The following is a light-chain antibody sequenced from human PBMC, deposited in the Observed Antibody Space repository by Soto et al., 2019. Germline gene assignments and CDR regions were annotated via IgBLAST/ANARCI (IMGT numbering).Light chain of an antibody. J-gene: IGKJ1*01. Sequence: DIQMTQSPSSLSASVGDRVTITCRASQGINSQLVWFQQKPEKPPKVLIYGASNLQSGVPPRFSGSGSGTDFTLAISSLQPEDSATYYCLQDINYPWTFGQGTKVDIK. CDR3: LQDINYPWT. CDR1: QGINSQ. V-gene: IGKV1D-16*01. CDR2: GAS.